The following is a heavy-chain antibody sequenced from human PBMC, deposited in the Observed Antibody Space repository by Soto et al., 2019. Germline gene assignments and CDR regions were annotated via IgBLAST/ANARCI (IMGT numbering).Heavy chain of an antibody. J-gene: IGHJ4*02. CDR3: ARWGTTGGLDV. D-gene: IGHD3-16*01. V-gene: IGHV3-30*19. Sequence: QVQLVESGGGVVQPGTSLRLSCVGSGFTFRSYVIHWVRQAPGKGLEWVALTSYDGTNNYYGDSVKGRFTISRDNSKNTVDLQMDSLRLEDTSLYYCARWGTTGGLDVWGPGTLVSGSS. CDR2: TSYDGTNN. CDR1: GFTFRSYV.